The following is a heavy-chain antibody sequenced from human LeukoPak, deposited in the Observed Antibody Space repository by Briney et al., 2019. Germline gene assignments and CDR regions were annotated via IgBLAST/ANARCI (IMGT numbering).Heavy chain of an antibody. CDR3: FCSEAGTNFDY. CDR1: GYTFTGYY. Sequence: GASVKVSCKASGYTFTGYYMHWVRQAPGQGLEWMGWINSNSSGTNYAQKFQGRVTMTRDTSISTPYMELSRLRSDATAVYYCFCSEAGTNFDYWGQGTLVTVSS. J-gene: IGHJ4*02. V-gene: IGHV1-2*02. D-gene: IGHD6-19*01. CDR2: INSNSSGT.